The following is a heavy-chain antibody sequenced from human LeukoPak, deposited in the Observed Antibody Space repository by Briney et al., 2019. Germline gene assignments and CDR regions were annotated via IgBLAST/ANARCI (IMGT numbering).Heavy chain of an antibody. Sequence: GGSLRLSCAASGFTFSNAWMSWVRQAPGKGLEWVGRIKSKTDGGTTDYAAPVKGRFTISRDDSKNTLYLQMNSLKTEDTAVYYCTTVYYDFWSGYSLLVYYYMDVWGKGTTVTVSS. CDR2: IKSKTDGGTT. V-gene: IGHV3-15*01. CDR1: GFTFSNAW. CDR3: TTVYYDFWSGYSLLVYYYMDV. J-gene: IGHJ6*03. D-gene: IGHD3-3*01.